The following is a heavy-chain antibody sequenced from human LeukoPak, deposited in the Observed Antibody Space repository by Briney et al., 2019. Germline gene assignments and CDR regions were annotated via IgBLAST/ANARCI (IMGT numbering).Heavy chain of an antibody. CDR1: GFTFSGSA. CDR3: TSPGGSRDY. D-gene: IGHD3-10*01. V-gene: IGHV3-73*01. CDR2: IRSKANSYAT. J-gene: IGHJ4*02. Sequence: GGSLRLSCAASGFTFSGSAMHWVRQASGKGLEWVGRIRSKANSYATAYAASVKGRFTISRDDSKNTAYLQMNSPKTEDTAVYYCTSPGGSRDYWGQGTLVTVSS.